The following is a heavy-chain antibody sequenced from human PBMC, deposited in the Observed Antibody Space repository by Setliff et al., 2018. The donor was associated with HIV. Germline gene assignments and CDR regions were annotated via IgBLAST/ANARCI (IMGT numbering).Heavy chain of an antibody. CDR2: VTPDGGDK. CDR3: VRDLARVIAH. V-gene: IGHV3-7*01. J-gene: IGHJ4*02. CDR1: GFMFGVDW. D-gene: IGHD2-21*01. Sequence: LRLSCAASGFMFGVDWMSWVRQTPGKGLEWVASVTPDGGDKYYANSMRGRFTISRDNGKNAVYLQMNSLTTEDTALYYCVRDLARVIAHWGQGTQVTVSS.